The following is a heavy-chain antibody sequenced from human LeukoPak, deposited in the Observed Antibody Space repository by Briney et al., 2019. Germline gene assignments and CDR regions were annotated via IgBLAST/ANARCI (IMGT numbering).Heavy chain of an antibody. V-gene: IGHV3-30*14. J-gene: IGHJ4*02. CDR2: ISYDGSNK. Sequence: PGGSLRLSCAASGFTFSSYAMHWVRQAPGKGLEWVAVISYDGSNKYYADSVKGRFTISRDNSKNTLYLQMNSLRAEDTAVYYCATYSDYLNFFDSWGQGTLVTVSS. CDR3: ATYSDYLNFFDS. D-gene: IGHD5-12*01. CDR1: GFTFSSYA.